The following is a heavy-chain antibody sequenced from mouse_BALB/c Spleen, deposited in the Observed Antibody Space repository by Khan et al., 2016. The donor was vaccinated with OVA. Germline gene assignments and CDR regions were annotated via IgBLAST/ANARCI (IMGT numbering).Heavy chain of an antibody. D-gene: IGHD3-1*01. Sequence: QIQLVQSGPELKKPGETVKISCKASGYTFTDYSMHWVKQAPGKGLKWMGWINTETGEPTYADDFKGRFAFSLETSASTAYLQINNLKNEDTATYCCARSSSGYVGFAYWGQGTLVTVSA. V-gene: IGHV9-2-1*01. CDR1: GYTFTDYS. J-gene: IGHJ3*01. CDR2: INTETGEP. CDR3: ARSSSGYVGFAY.